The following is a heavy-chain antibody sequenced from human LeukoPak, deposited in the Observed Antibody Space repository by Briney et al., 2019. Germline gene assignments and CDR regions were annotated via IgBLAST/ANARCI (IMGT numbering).Heavy chain of an antibody. Sequence: GGSLRLSCAASGFSFSTYGMSWVRQAPGKGLEWISYIRSDSATIYYADSVRGRFTISKDNAKSSLYLQMNSLRDEDTAVYYCAHLGTADYWGQGILVTVSS. V-gene: IGHV3-48*02. D-gene: IGHD7-27*01. CDR1: GFSFSTYG. CDR2: IRSDSATI. CDR3: AHLGTADY. J-gene: IGHJ4*02.